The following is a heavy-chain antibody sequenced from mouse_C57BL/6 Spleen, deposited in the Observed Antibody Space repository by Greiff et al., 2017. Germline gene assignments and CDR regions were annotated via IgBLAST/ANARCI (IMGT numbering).Heavy chain of an antibody. V-gene: IGHV1-82*01. Sequence: VQLQQSGPELVKPGASVKISCKASGYAFSSSWMNWVKQRPGKGLEWIGRIYPGDGDTNYNGKFKGKATLTADKSSSTAYMQLSSLTSEDSAVYFCARNYGQYYFDYWGQGTTLTVSS. CDR1: GYAFSSSW. CDR3: ARNYGQYYFDY. D-gene: IGHD1-2*01. CDR2: IYPGDGDT. J-gene: IGHJ2*01.